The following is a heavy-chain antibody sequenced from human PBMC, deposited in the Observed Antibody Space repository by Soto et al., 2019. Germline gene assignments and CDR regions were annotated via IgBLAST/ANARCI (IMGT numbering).Heavy chain of an antibody. CDR3: ARTYYYGSGSYYRSPPPSDY. CDR1: GFTFSSYG. Sequence: AGGSLRLSCAASGFTFSSYGMHWVRQAPGKGLEWVAVIWYDGSNKYYADSVKGRFTISRDNSKNTLYLQMNSLRAEDTAVYYCARTYYYGSGSYYRSPPPSDYWGQGTLVTVSS. J-gene: IGHJ4*02. V-gene: IGHV3-33*01. D-gene: IGHD3-10*01. CDR2: IWYDGSNK.